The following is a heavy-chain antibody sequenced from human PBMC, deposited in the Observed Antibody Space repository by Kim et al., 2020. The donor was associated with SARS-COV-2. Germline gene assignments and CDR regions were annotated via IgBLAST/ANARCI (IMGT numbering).Heavy chain of an antibody. CDR2: ISYSGST. V-gene: IGHV4-59*01. Sequence: SETLSLTCTVSGGSINNYYWSWIRQPPGKRLEWIGYISYSGSTIYNPSLKSRVTISVDTSKNQFSLKLTSLTAADTAVYFCARDSPGPNDAFDIWGQGTMVTVSS. CDR1: GGSINNYY. CDR3: ARDSPGPNDAFDI. J-gene: IGHJ3*02.